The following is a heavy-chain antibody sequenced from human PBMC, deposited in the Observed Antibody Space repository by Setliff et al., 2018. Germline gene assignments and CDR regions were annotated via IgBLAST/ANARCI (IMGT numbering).Heavy chain of an antibody. V-gene: IGHV3-23*01. D-gene: IGHD3-16*01. Sequence: GGSLRLSCAASGFTFSNYAMSWVRQAPGKGLERVSAISNSGGGTYYADSVKGRFTISRDNAKNSLYLQMNSLRAEDTAVYYCARDGGEYWGQGTLVTAPQ. J-gene: IGHJ4*02. CDR2: ISNSGGGT. CDR3: ARDGGEY. CDR1: GFTFSNYA.